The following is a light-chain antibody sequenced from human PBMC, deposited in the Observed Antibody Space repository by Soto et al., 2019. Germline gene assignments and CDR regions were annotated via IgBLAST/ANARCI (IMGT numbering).Light chain of an antibody. CDR2: EAS. J-gene: IGLJ1*01. CDR3: CSYADSSTYV. V-gene: IGLV2-23*01. CDR1: SSDVGYYNV. Sequence: QSALTQPASVSGSPGQSIAISCTGTSSDVGYYNVVSWYQQHPGKAPKLMIYEASKRPSGVSNRFSGSKSGNTASLTISGLQADDEADYYCCSYADSSTYVFGTGTKLTVL.